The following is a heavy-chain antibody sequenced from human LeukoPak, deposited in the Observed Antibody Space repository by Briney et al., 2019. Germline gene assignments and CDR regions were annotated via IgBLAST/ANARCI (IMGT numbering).Heavy chain of an antibody. J-gene: IGHJ4*02. V-gene: IGHV3-7*01. D-gene: IGHD1-26*01. CDR1: GFTFSSYW. CDR3: ARDPESYADYFDY. CDR2: IKQDGSEK. Sequence: GGSLRLSCAASGFTFSSYWMSWVRQAPGKGLEWAANIKQDGSEKYYVDSVKGRFTISRDNAKNSLYLQMNSLRAEDTAVYYCARDPESYADYFDYWGQGTLVTVSS.